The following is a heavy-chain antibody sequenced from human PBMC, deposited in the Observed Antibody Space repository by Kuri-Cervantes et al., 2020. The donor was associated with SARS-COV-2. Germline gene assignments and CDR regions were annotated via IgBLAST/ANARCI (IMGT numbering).Heavy chain of an antibody. CDR1: GFTFDDYA. J-gene: IGHJ4*02. D-gene: IGHD6-13*01. CDR3: AKDIIVAAGMTIAY. Sequence: GGSLRLSCAASGFTFDDYAMHWVRQAPGKGLEWVSGISWISGSIGYADSVKGRFTISRDNAKKSLYLQMNSMRAEDTALYYCAKDIIVAAGMTIAYWGQGTLVTVSS. V-gene: IGHV3-9*01. CDR2: ISWISGSI.